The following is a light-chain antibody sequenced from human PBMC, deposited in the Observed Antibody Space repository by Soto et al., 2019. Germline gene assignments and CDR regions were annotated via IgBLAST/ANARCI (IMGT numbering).Light chain of an antibody. V-gene: IGKV2D-29*01. CDR3: RQSIELPRT. CDR2: EVS. Sequence: DIVLTQTPLPLSVTPGQPASISCKSSQSLLNRNGKTDLYWYLQKPGQPPQLLIYEVSKRFSGVPERFSGSGSGTDFTLTISRVEDGDVGVYYCRQSIELPRTFGQGTKVEI. J-gene: IGKJ1*01. CDR1: QSLLNRNGKTD.